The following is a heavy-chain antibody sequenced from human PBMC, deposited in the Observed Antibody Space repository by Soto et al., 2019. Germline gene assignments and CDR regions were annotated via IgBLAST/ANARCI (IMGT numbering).Heavy chain of an antibody. CDR3: RVVNYYYYYGMDV. J-gene: IGHJ6*02. CDR2: ISAYNGNT. D-gene: IGHD3-22*01. Sequence: GASVKVSCKASGYTFTSYGMSWVRQAPGQGLEWMGWISAYNGNTNYAQKLQGRVTITTDTSTSTAYMELRSLRSDDTAVYYCRVVNYYYYYGMDVWGQGTTVTVSS. CDR1: GYTFTSYG. V-gene: IGHV1-18*01.